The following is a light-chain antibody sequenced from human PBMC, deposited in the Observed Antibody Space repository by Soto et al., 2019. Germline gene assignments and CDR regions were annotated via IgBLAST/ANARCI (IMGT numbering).Light chain of an antibody. V-gene: IGKV1D-12*01. Sequence: DIQMTQSPSSVSASIGDRVTITCRASQGFSSWLAWYQQKPGRAPKLLIYAASTLQSGVPSRFSGSGSGTDFTLTISSLQPEDSAAYYCQQANSVPLTFGGGTKVEIK. CDR2: AAS. CDR1: QGFSSW. J-gene: IGKJ4*01. CDR3: QQANSVPLT.